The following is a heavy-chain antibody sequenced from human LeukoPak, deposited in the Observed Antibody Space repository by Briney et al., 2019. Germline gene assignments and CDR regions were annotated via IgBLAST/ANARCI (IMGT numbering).Heavy chain of an antibody. CDR1: GFTFSSYW. CDR3: ATYGSGSYALRVDY. CDR2: INSDGSST. Sequence: GGSLRLSCAASGFTFSSYWMHWVRQAPGKGLVWVSRINSDGSSTSYADSVKGRFTISRDSTKNSLYLQMNSLRAEDTAVYYCATYGSGSYALRVDYWGQGTLVTVSS. D-gene: IGHD3-10*01. V-gene: IGHV3-74*01. J-gene: IGHJ4*02.